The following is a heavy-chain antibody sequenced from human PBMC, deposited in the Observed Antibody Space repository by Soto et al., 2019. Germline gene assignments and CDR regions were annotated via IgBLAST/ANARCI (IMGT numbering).Heavy chain of an antibody. CDR2: INHSGST. Sequence: SETLSLTCAVYGGSFSGYYWSWIRQPPGKGLEWIGEINHSGSTNYNPSLKSRVTISVDTSKNQFSLKLSSVTAADTAVYYCASHRGSGSSGPRKVEYYFDYWGQGTLVTVSS. J-gene: IGHJ4*02. V-gene: IGHV4-34*01. CDR3: ASHRGSGSSGPRKVEYYFDY. D-gene: IGHD3-10*01. CDR1: GGSFSGYY.